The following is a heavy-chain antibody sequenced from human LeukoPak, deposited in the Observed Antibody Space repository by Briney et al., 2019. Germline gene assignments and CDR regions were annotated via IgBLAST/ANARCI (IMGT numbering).Heavy chain of an antibody. Sequence: PSETLSLTCTVSGGSVSSGSYYWSWIRQPPGKGLEWIGYIHNSGSTNYNPSLKSRVTISVDTSKNQFSPKLSSVTAADTAVYYCARVIAVAGNFDYWGQGTLVTVSS. CDR1: GGSVSSGSYY. CDR3: ARVIAVAGNFDY. J-gene: IGHJ4*02. CDR2: IHNSGST. D-gene: IGHD6-19*01. V-gene: IGHV4-61*01.